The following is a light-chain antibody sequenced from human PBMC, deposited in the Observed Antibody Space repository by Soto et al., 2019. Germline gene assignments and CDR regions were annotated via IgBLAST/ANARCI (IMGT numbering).Light chain of an antibody. J-gene: IGKJ3*01. Sequence: EIVMTQSPASLSGSPGERATLSCRTSQSVSGNLAWYQQKPGQAPRLLIYGASITATGIRDRFSGSGSGTDFSITISSLHSEDFAVYYCQQNNSWPSSFGPGTKVHIK. V-gene: IGKV3-15*01. CDR1: QSVSGN. CDR3: QQNNSWPSS. CDR2: GAS.